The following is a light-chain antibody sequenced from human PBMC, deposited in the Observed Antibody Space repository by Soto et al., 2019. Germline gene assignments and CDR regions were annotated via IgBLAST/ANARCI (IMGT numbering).Light chain of an antibody. CDR3: HQYGSSPFT. Sequence: EIVLTQSPGTLSLSPGERATLSCRASQSISRTYLVWYQQKPGQAPRLLIYGASSRATGIPDRFSGSGSGTDFTLTISRLEPEDSAVYYCHQYGSSPFTFGPGTKVDIK. CDR1: QSISRTY. V-gene: IGKV3-20*01. CDR2: GAS. J-gene: IGKJ3*01.